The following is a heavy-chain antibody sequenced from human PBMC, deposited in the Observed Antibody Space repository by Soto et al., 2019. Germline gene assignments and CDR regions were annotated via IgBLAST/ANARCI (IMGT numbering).Heavy chain of an antibody. J-gene: IGHJ6*02. CDR1: GFTFSSYG. CDR3: ANPGIAVAGIRYYYYGMDV. Sequence: GGSLRLSCAASGFTFSSYGMHWVRQAPGKGLEWVAVISYDGSNKYYADSVKGRFTISRDNSKNTLYLQMNSLRAEDTAVYYCANPGIAVAGIRYYYYGMDVWGQGTTVTVSS. CDR2: ISYDGSNK. D-gene: IGHD6-19*01. V-gene: IGHV3-30*18.